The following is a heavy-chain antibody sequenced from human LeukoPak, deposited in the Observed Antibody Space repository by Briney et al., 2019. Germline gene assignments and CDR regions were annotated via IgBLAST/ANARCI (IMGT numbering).Heavy chain of an antibody. V-gene: IGHV4-59*01. CDR2: IYYNGST. CDR1: GGSISSYY. Sequence: PSETLSLTCTVSGGSISSYYCNWIRQPPGKRLEWIGHIYYNGSTNYNPSLKNRRTITVATSKNQFSLKLSSVTAADTAVYYCASRSSIWSGYQDTLYYFDSWGQGTLVTVSS. D-gene: IGHD3-3*01. J-gene: IGHJ4*02. CDR3: ASRSSIWSGYQDTLYYFDS.